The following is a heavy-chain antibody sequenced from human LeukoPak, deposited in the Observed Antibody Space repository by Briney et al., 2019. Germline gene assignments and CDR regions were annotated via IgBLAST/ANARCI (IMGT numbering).Heavy chain of an antibody. D-gene: IGHD2-15*01. CDR1: GGSISSSSYY. J-gene: IGHJ3*02. V-gene: IGHV4-31*03. CDR2: IYYSGST. Sequence: SETLSLTCTVSGGSISSSSYYWSWIRQHPGKGLEWIGYIYYSGSTYYNPSLKSRVTISVDTSKNQFSLKLSSVTAADTAVYYCAREPSAVVAATPWAFDIWGQGTMVTVSS. CDR3: AREPSAVVAATPWAFDI.